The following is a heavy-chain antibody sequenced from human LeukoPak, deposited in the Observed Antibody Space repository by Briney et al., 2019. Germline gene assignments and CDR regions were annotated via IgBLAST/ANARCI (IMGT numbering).Heavy chain of an antibody. D-gene: IGHD2-15*01. Sequence: SETLSLTCTVSGGSVSSYYWSWIRQPPGKGLEWIGYIYYSGSTNYNPSLKSRVTISVDTSKNQFSLKLSSVTAADTAVYYCARGLTACSGGSCYLNWFDPWGQGTLVTVSS. CDR2: IYYSGST. CDR3: ARGLTACSGGSCYLNWFDP. CDR1: GGSVSSYY. V-gene: IGHV4-59*02. J-gene: IGHJ5*02.